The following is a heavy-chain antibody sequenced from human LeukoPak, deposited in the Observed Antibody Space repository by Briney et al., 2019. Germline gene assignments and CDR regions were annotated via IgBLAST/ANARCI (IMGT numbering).Heavy chain of an antibody. Sequence: PSETLSLTCAVYGGSFSGYYWSWIRQPPGKGLEWIGEIKHSGSTNYNPSLKSRVTISVDTSKNQSSLKLSSVSAADTAVYYCARDWGYRYPGEASYGMDVWGQGTTVTVSS. CDR3: ARDWGYRYPGEASYGMDV. J-gene: IGHJ6*01. D-gene: IGHD5-18*01. CDR2: IKHSGST. V-gene: IGHV4-34*01. CDR1: GGSFSGYY.